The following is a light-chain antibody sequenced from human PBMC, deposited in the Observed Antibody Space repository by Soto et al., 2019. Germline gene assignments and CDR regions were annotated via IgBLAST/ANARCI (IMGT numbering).Light chain of an antibody. CDR2: EVS. Sequence: QAVVTQPASVSGSPGQSITISCTGTSSDIGTYKYVSWYQQLPGKAPKLMIYEVSNRPSGVSNRFSGSKSGNTASLTISGLQPEDEADYYCSSYTISNSLVLFGGGTQLTVL. V-gene: IGLV2-14*01. CDR1: SSDIGTYKY. J-gene: IGLJ2*01. CDR3: SSYTISNSLVL.